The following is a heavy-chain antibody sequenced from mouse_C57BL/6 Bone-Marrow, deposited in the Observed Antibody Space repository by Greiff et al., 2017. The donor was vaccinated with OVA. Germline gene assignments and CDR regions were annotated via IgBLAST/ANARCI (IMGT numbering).Heavy chain of an antibody. Sequence: EVQLQQSGAELVRPGASVKLSCTASGFNIKDDYMHWVKQRPEQGLEWIGWIDPENGDTEYASKFQGKATITADTSSNTAYLQLSSLTSEDTAVYYCTTGECWFAYWGQGTLVTVSA. CDR2: IDPENGDT. CDR1: GFNIKDDY. V-gene: IGHV14-4*01. CDR3: TTGECWFAY. J-gene: IGHJ3*01.